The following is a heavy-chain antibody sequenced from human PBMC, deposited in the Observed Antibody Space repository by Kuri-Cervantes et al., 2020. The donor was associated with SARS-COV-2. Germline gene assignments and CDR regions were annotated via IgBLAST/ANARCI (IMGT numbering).Heavy chain of an antibody. J-gene: IGHJ6*02. D-gene: IGHD6-13*01. CDR3: ARDRLAAAGYYYYYGMDV. CDR1: GGTFSSYA. Sequence: SLKVSCKESGGTFSSYAISWVRQAPGQGLEWRGGIIPIFGTATYEQKFQVRVTITADESTSTAYMGLRSLRSDDTAVYYCARDRLAAAGYYYYYGMDVWGQGTTVTVSS. CDR2: IIPIFGTA. V-gene: IGHV1-69*13.